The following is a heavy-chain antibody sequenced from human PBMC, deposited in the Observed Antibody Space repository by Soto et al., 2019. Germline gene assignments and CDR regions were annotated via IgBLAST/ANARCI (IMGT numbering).Heavy chain of an antibody. J-gene: IGHJ6*02. V-gene: IGHV3-30*18. CDR1: GFTFSSHG. CDR3: AKSLVGRYAAYYYYTVDV. D-gene: IGHD1-26*01. Sequence: QVQLVESGGGVVQPGRSLKLSCAASGFTFSSHGMHWVRQAPGKGLEWVAVISYDGSNKYYADSVKGRFTISRDNSKNTLYLQMNSLRAEDTAVYFCAKSLVGRYAAYYYYTVDVWGQGTTVNVSS. CDR2: ISYDGSNK.